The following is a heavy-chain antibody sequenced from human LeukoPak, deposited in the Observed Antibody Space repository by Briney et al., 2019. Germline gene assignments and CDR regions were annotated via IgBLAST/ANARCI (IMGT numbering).Heavy chain of an antibody. J-gene: IGHJ4*02. CDR2: IDNSGST. CDR1: GASINSYY. D-gene: IGHD3-10*01. V-gene: IGHV4-59*01. Sequence: SETLSLTCTVSGASINSYYWSWIRQPPGKGLEWIGYIDNSGSTNYNPSLKSRVTISVDKSKNQFSLKLSSVTAAETAVYYCARNSYGSGNFDDYWGQGTLVTVSS. CDR3: ARNSYGSGNFDDY.